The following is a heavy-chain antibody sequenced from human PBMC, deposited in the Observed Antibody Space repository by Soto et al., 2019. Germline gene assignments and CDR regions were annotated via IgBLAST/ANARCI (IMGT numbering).Heavy chain of an antibody. V-gene: IGHV1-3*01. CDR1: GYTFSSYA. D-gene: IGHD7-27*01. CDR2: INAGYGNT. J-gene: IGHJ4*02. CDR3: ARDTGDRTCDF. Sequence: ASVKVSCKASGYTFSSYAMHWVRQAPGQRLEWMRWINAGYGNTKSSQKFQDRVTISRDTSASTAYMELTSLRSEDTAVYYCARDTGDRTCDFWGQGNLVTVAS.